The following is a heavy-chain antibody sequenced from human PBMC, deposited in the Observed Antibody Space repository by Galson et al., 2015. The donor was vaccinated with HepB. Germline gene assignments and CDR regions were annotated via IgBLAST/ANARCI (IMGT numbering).Heavy chain of an antibody. D-gene: IGHD5-12*01. CDR1: GFTFSSYA. CDR2: ISYDGSNK. CDR3: ARARGYSGYDFRRTAFDT. V-gene: IGHV3-30*04. Sequence: SLRLSCAAPGFTFSSYAMHWVRQAPGKGLEWVAVISYDGSNKYYADSVKGRFTISRDNSKNTLYLQMNSLRAEDTAVYYCARARGYSGYDFRRTAFDTWGQGTMVTVSS. J-gene: IGHJ3*02.